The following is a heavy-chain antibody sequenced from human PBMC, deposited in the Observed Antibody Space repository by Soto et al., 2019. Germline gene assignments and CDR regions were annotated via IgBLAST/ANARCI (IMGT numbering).Heavy chain of an antibody. Sequence: GGSLRLSCAASGFTLSSYSMNWVRQAPGKGLEWVSYISSSSSTIYYADSVKGRFTISRDNAKNSLYLQMNSLRAEDTAVYYCARDAGPICSSTSCYDGYYYYMDVWGKGTTVTVSS. V-gene: IGHV3-48*01. CDR2: ISSSSSTI. CDR3: ARDAGPICSSTSCYDGYYYYMDV. J-gene: IGHJ6*03. D-gene: IGHD2-2*01. CDR1: GFTLSSYS.